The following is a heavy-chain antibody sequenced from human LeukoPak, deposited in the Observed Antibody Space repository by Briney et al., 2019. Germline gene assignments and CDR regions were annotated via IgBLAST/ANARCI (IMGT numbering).Heavy chain of an antibody. J-gene: IGHJ5*02. Sequence: KPSETLSLTCAVYGGSFSGYYWSWIRQPPGKGLEWIGEINHSGSTNYNPSLKSRVTISVDTSKNQFPLKLSSVTAADTAVYYCARGYPPGTWGQGTLVTVSS. V-gene: IGHV4-34*01. CDR2: INHSGST. CDR1: GGSFSGYY. D-gene: IGHD3-10*01. CDR3: ARGYPPGT.